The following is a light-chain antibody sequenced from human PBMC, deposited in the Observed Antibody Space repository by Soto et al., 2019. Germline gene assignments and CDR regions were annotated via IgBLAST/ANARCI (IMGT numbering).Light chain of an antibody. V-gene: IGLV2-11*01. CDR2: DVS. Sequence: QSALTQPRSVSGSPGQSVTISCTGTSSDVGGYNYVSWYQQHPGKAPKLIIYDVSKRPSGVPDRFSGSKSGNTASLTISGLPAEDEADYYCCSYAGSYTFVVFGGGTKVTVL. J-gene: IGLJ2*01. CDR3: CSYAGSYTFVV. CDR1: SSDVGGYNY.